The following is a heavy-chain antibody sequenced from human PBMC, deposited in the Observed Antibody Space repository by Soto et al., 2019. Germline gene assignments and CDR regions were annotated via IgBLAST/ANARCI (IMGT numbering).Heavy chain of an antibody. CDR3: ARVFSEGSSATGNDY. D-gene: IGHD7-27*01. Sequence: QVQLQESGPGLVKPSETLSLTCTVSGGSISSYYWSWIRQPPGKGLEWIGYIYYSGSTNYNPSLKSRVTISVDTSKNQFSLKLSSVTAADTAVYYCARVFSEGSSATGNDYWGQGTLVTVSS. CDR1: GGSISSYY. CDR2: IYYSGST. V-gene: IGHV4-59*01. J-gene: IGHJ4*02.